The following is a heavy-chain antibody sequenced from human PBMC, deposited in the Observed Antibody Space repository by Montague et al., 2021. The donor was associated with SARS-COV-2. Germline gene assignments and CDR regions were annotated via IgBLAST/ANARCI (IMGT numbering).Heavy chain of an antibody. CDR2: IYTSGST. V-gene: IGHV4-61*02. CDR1: GGSISSGSYY. D-gene: IGHD2-2*01. Sequence: TLSLTCTVSGGSISSGSYYWNWLRQPARKGLEWIGRIYTSGSTNYNPSLKSRVTISVDTSRNQFSLKLSSVTAADTAVYYCAREVYQLPNTYYYYYGMAVWGQGTTVTVSS. CDR3: AREVYQLPNTYYYYYGMAV. J-gene: IGHJ6*02.